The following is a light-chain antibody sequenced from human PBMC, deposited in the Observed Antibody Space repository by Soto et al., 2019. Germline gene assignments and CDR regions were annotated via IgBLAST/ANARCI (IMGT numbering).Light chain of an antibody. V-gene: IGKV1-9*01. CDR1: QGISSY. Sequence: DIQLTQSPSFLSASVGDRVTITCRASQGISSYLARYQQEPGKAPKLLIYAASTLQSGVPSRFSGSGSGTDFTLTISSLQPEDFATYYCQQLNTYPLTFGGGTKVEIK. CDR3: QQLNTYPLT. CDR2: AAS. J-gene: IGKJ4*01.